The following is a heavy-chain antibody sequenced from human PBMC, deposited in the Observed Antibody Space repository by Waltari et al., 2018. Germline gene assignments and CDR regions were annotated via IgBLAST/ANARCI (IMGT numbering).Heavy chain of an antibody. D-gene: IGHD2-8*02. CDR1: GFHFCHIW. Sequence: EVQLVESGGGLVQPGGSLGLSCAAPGFHFCHIWYTWFRQAPGKGLQWVADIKGDGSTKYYSDSVRGRFTISRDNAKNSVNLQMNSLRAEDTAVYYCARDDSNTGSYDAFDIWGQGTMVTVSS. CDR3: ARDDSNTGSYDAFDI. V-gene: IGHV3-7*01. J-gene: IGHJ3*02. CDR2: IKGDGSTK.